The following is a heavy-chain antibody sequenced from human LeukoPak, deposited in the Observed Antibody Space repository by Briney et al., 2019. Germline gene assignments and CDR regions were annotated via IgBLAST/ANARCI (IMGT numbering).Heavy chain of an antibody. V-gene: IGHV3-48*03. D-gene: IGHD3-10*01. CDR3: AREGYYGSGSYSYYYYGMDV. CDR2: ISSSGSTI. CDR1: GFTFSSYE. J-gene: IGHJ6*04. Sequence: PGGSLRLSCAASGFTFSSYEMNWVRQAPGRGLQWVSYISSSGSTIYYAASVKGRFTISRDNAKNSLYLQMNSLRAEDTAVYYCAREGYYGSGSYSYYYYGMDVWGKGTTVTVSS.